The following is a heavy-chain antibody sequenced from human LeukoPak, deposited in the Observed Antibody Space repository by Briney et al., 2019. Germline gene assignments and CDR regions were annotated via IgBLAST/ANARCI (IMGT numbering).Heavy chain of an antibody. D-gene: IGHD5-18*01. J-gene: IGHJ2*01. CDR2: ISSSGSTI. CDR1: GLTFRSFA. V-gene: IGHV3-48*03. CDR3: ARVGYSYGSDWYFDL. Sequence: GGSLRLSCAASGLTFRSFAMNWVRQAPGKGLEWVSYISSSGSTIYYADSVKGRFTISRDNAKNSLYLQMNSLRAEDTAVYYCARVGYSYGSDWYFDLWGRGTLVTVSS.